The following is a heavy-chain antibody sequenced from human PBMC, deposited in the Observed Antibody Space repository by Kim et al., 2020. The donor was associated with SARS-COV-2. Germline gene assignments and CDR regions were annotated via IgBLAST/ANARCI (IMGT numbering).Heavy chain of an antibody. CDR2: IFSNGVT. Sequence: SETLSLICTVSGGSMKNYYWNWVRRPPGKGLEWIGYIFSNGVTNFNPSFASRVTMSVDTSKNQFSLSLTSATAADTAEYYCARDPGEVTVSGVVRSYYN. J-gene: IGHJ6*03. D-gene: IGHD3-3*01. CDR1: GGSMKNYY. V-gene: IGHV4-4*08. CDR3: ARDPGEVTVSGVVRSYYN.